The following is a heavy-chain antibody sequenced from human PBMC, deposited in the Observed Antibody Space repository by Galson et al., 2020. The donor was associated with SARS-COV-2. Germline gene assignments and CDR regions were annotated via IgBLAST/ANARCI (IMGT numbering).Heavy chain of an antibody. V-gene: IGHV3-33*06. CDR3: AKDGGLSRAFDI. CDR1: GFTFSSYG. J-gene: IGHJ3*02. CDR2: IWYDGSNK. Sequence: GGPLRLSCAASGFTFSSYGMHWLRQAPGKGLEWVAVIWYDGSNKYYADSVKGRFTISRDNSKNTLYLQMNSLRAEDTAVYYCAKDGGLSRAFDIWGQGTMVTVSS. D-gene: IGHD3-16*01.